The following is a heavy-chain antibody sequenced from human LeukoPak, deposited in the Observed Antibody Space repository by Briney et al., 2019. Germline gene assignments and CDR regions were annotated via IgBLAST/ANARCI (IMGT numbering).Heavy chain of an antibody. Sequence: GSSVKVSCKASGGTFSSYAISWVRQAPGQGLEWMGGIIPIFGTANYAQKFQGRVTITTDESTSTAYMELSSLRSEDTAVYYCARAHMNYGYYYYYMDVWGKGTTVTVSS. CDR1: GGTFSSYA. CDR3: ARAHMNYGYYYYYMDV. D-gene: IGHD1-7*01. J-gene: IGHJ6*03. CDR2: IIPIFGTA. V-gene: IGHV1-69*05.